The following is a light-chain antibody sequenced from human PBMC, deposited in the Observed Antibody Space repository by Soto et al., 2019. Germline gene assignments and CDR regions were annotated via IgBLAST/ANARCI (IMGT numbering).Light chain of an antibody. CDR1: RSVSNY. CDR3: QQRSNWPIT. Sequence: EIVVTQSPATLSLSPGESATLSCRASRSVSNYLAWYQQKPVQAPRLLIYDASSRPTDIPARFSGSGSGTDFTLTISSLEPEDFALYYCQQRSNWPITFGQGTRLEIK. CDR2: DAS. V-gene: IGKV3-11*01. J-gene: IGKJ5*01.